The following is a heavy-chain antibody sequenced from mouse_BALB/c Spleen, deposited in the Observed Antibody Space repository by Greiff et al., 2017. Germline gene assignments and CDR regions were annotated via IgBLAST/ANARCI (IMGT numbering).Heavy chain of an antibody. J-gene: IGHJ1*01. V-gene: IGHV5-6*01. CDR2: ISSGGSYT. D-gene: IGHD1-1*01. Sequence: EVQGVESGGDLVKPGGSLKLSCAASGFTFSSYGMSWVRQTPDKRLEWVATISSGGSYTYYPDSVKGRFTISRDNAKNTLYLQMSSLKSEDTAMYYCARTLYYYGSSYLYCDVWGAGTTVTVAS. CDR3: ARTLYYYGSSYLYCDV. CDR1: GFTFSSYG.